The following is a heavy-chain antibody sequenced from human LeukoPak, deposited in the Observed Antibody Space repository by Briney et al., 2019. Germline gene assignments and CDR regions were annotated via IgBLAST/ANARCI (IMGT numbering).Heavy chain of an antibody. J-gene: IGHJ4*02. V-gene: IGHV3-30*18. D-gene: IGHD4-17*01. CDR3: AKDLGTTDYFDY. CDR1: GFTFSSYG. CDR2: ISYDGSNK. Sequence: GGSLRLSCAASGFTFSSYGMHWVRQAPGKGLEWVAVISYDGSNKYYADSVKGRFTISRDNSKNTLYLQMNSLRAEDTAVYYCAKDLGTTDYFDYWGQGTLVTVSS.